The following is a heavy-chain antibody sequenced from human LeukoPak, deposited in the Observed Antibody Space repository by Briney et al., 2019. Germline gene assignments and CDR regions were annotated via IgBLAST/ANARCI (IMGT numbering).Heavy chain of an antibody. D-gene: IGHD3-10*01. CDR1: GGSISSGDYY. V-gene: IGHV4-30-4*01. CDR3: ARWYYYGSGRRQFDY. Sequence: SETLSLTCTVSGGSISSGDYYWTWIRQPPGKGLEWIGYIYYSGSTSYNPSLKSRVTISIDTSRNHFSLRLTYVTAADTAVYYCARWYYYGSGRRQFDYWGQGTLVTVSS. J-gene: IGHJ4*02. CDR2: IYYSGST.